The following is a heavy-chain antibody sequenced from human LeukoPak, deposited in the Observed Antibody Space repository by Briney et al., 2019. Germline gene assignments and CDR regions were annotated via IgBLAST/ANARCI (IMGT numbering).Heavy chain of an antibody. CDR2: INPNSGGT. D-gene: IGHD1-26*01. Sequence: ASVKVSCKVSGYTLTELSMHWVRQAPGQGLEWMGWINPNSGGTNYAQKFQGRVTMTRDTSISTAYMELSRLRSDDTAVYYCARERPKEQAFDIWGQGTMVTVSS. CDR3: ARERPKEQAFDI. J-gene: IGHJ3*02. V-gene: IGHV1-2*02. CDR1: GYTLTELS.